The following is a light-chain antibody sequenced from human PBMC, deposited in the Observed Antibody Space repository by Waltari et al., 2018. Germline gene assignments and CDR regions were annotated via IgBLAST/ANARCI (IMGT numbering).Light chain of an antibody. CDR1: QSVNSW. CDR2: KAS. V-gene: IGKV1-5*03. Sequence: DIQMTQSPSTLSASVGDRVTITCRASQSVNSWVAWYQQKPGKAPKLLIFKASNLESGVPSRFSGSGSGTECTLTISSLQPDDFATYHCQQYDSYWTFGQGTKVEIK. CDR3: QQYDSYWT. J-gene: IGKJ1*01.